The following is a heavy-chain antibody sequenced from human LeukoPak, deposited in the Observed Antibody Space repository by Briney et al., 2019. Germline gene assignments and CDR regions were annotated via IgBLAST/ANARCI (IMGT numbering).Heavy chain of an antibody. CDR1: GGSISSGSYY. Sequence: PSETLPLTCTVSGGSISSGSYYWSWIRQPAGKGLEWIGRIYTSGSTNYNPSLKSRVTISVDTSKNQFSLKLSSVTAADTAVYYCARDGDSSPDYGMDVWGQGTTVTVSS. CDR2: IYTSGST. V-gene: IGHV4-61*02. CDR3: ARDGDSSPDYGMDV. J-gene: IGHJ6*02. D-gene: IGHD3-22*01.